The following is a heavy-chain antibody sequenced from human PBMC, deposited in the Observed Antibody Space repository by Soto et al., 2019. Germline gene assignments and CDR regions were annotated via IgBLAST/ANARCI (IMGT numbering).Heavy chain of an antibody. CDR2: FYTTGTT. CDR3: ATESRSYRSFDY. Sequence: PSETLSLTCTVSGDSISSYPWSWLRQAAGKGLEWIGRFYTTGTTTYNPSLKSRGSMSVDTSRNQFSLKVNSVTAADTAVYYCATESRSYRSFDYWGQGSLVTVSS. CDR1: GDSISSYP. J-gene: IGHJ4*02. D-gene: IGHD3-16*02. V-gene: IGHV4-4*07.